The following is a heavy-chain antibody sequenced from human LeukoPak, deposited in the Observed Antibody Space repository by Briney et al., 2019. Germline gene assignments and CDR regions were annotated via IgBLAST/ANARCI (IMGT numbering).Heavy chain of an antibody. CDR3: ARGEVSVGATTVGDY. CDR1: GFTFSSYS. V-gene: IGHV3-48*04. CDR2: ISSGGSTI. J-gene: IGHJ4*02. Sequence: HPGGSLRLSCAASGFTFSSYSMNWVRQAPGKGLEWVSSISSGGSTIYYADSVQGRFTISRDNAKNSLYLQMNSLRAEDTAVYYCARGEVSVGATTVGDYWGQGTLVTVSS. D-gene: IGHD1-26*01.